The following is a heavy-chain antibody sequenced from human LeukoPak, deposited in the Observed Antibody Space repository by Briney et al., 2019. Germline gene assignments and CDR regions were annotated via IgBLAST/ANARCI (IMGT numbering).Heavy chain of an antibody. J-gene: IGHJ4*02. V-gene: IGHV3-7*01. CDR3: ARHLSGVTGYTYGRGIDY. CDR2: IKKDGSEK. D-gene: IGHD5-18*01. CDR1: GFTFSSYS. Sequence: GGSLRLSCAASGFTFSSYSMNWVRQAPGKGLEWVANIKKDGSEKYYVDSVKGRFTISRDNAKKSLYLQVNSLRAEDTAVYYCARHLSGVTGYTYGRGIDYWGQGTLVTVSS.